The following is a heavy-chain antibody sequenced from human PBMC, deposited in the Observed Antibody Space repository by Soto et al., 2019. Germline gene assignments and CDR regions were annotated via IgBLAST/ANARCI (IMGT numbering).Heavy chain of an antibody. Sequence: XGTLSLTCTVSGGSISSSSYYGGWIREPPGKGLEWIGSIYYSGSTYYNPSLKSRVTISVDTSKNQFSLKLSSVTAADTAVYYSARHDLVLRYFDWLSNWFDPWRQGTLVTVSS. J-gene: IGHJ5*02. CDR2: IYYSGST. CDR3: ARHDLVLRYFDWLSNWFDP. V-gene: IGHV4-39*01. CDR1: GGSISSSSYY. D-gene: IGHD3-9*01.